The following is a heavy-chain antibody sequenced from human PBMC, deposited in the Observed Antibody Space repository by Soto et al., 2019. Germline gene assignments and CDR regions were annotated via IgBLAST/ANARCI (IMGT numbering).Heavy chain of an antibody. CDR3: ARDYYSSGWPHLSYYYYYYGMDV. CDR2: IWYDGSNK. D-gene: IGHD6-19*01. J-gene: IGHJ6*02. CDR1: GFTFSSYG. V-gene: IGHV3-33*01. Sequence: HPGGSLSLSCAASGFTFSSYGMHWVRQAPGKGLEWVAVIWYDGSNKYYADSVKGRFTISRDNSKNTLYLQMNSLRAEDTAVYYCARDYYSSGWPHLSYYYYYYGMDVWGQGTTVTVSS.